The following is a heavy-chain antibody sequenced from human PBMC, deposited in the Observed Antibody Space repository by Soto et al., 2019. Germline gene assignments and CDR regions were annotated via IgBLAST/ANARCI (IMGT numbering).Heavy chain of an antibody. Sequence: SETLSLTCTVSGGSISSSSYYWGWIRQPPGKGQEWIGSIYYSGSTYYNPSLKSRVTISVDTSKNQFSLKLSSVTAADTALYYCASGGRGGYEDNWFDPWGQGTLVTVSS. CDR3: ASGGRGGYEDNWFDP. V-gene: IGHV4-39*01. CDR2: IYYSGST. CDR1: GGSISSSSYY. J-gene: IGHJ5*02. D-gene: IGHD5-12*01.